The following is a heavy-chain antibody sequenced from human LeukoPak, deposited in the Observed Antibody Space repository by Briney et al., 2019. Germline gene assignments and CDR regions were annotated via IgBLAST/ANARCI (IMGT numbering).Heavy chain of an antibody. CDR1: GYTFTSYY. CDR2: INPSGGST. J-gene: IGHJ6*02. D-gene: IGHD2-2*01. Sequence: ASVKVSCKASGYTFTSYYMHWVRQAPGQGLEWMGIINPSGGSTSYAQKFQGRVTMTRDTSTSTVYMELSSLRSEDTAVYYCARDRSIIVVLPAAPDRGYYYGMDVWGQGTTVTVSS. CDR3: ARDRSIIVVLPAAPDRGYYYGMDV. V-gene: IGHV1-46*01.